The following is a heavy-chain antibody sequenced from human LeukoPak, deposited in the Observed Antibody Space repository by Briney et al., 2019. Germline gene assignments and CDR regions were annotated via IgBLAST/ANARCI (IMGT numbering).Heavy chain of an antibody. CDR2: ISGSGGST. D-gene: IGHD3-22*01. Sequence: GGSLRLSCAASGFTLSSYAMSWVRQAPGKGLEWVSAISGSGGSTYYADSVKGRFTISRDNARNSLYLQMNSLRAEDTAVYYCARADYYDSSGYYFDYWGQGTLVTVSS. V-gene: IGHV3-23*01. J-gene: IGHJ4*02. CDR1: GFTLSSYA. CDR3: ARADYYDSSGYYFDY.